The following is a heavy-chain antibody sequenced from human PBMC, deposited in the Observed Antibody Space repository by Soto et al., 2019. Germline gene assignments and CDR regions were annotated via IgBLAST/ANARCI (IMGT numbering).Heavy chain of an antibody. CDR1: GYTFTSYD. J-gene: IGHJ6*02. D-gene: IGHD6-13*01. CDR3: ARDGVAAAGTRYYGMDV. CDR2: MNPNSGNT. V-gene: IGHV1-8*01. Sequence: ASVKVSCKASGYTFTSYDINWVRQATGQGLEWMGWMNPNSGNTGYAQKFQGRVTMTTDTSTSTVYMELSRLRSDDTAVYYCARDGVAAAGTRYYGMDVWGQGTTVTVSS.